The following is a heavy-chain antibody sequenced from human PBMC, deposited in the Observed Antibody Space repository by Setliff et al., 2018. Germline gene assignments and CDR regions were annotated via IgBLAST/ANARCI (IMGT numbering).Heavy chain of an antibody. Sequence: PSETLSLTCAAYGGTFSDYYWTWIRQPPGKGLEWVGEINHRGSTNYNPSLKSRVTISVDTSKDQFSLKVISMTAADTAVYFCARDDPNHYDVSGYSVGYFDYWGLGTPVTVSS. CDR1: GGTFSDYY. J-gene: IGHJ4*02. D-gene: IGHD3-22*01. CDR3: ARDDPNHYDVSGYSVGYFDY. V-gene: IGHV4-34*01. CDR2: INHRGST.